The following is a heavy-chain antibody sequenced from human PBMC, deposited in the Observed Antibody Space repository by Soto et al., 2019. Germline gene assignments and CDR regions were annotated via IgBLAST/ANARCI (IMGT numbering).Heavy chain of an antibody. V-gene: IGHV3-23*01. Sequence: GGSLRLSCATSGFTFGNFAMSWVRQAPGRGLEWVSGMSSASSTTYYGDSVKGRFTISRDTSKNTLYLQMNSLRAEDTAVYYCAKNKERELPRIIDYWGQGTLVTVS. J-gene: IGHJ4*02. CDR1: GFTFGNFA. CDR2: MSSASSTT. D-gene: IGHD1-7*01. CDR3: AKNKERELPRIIDY.